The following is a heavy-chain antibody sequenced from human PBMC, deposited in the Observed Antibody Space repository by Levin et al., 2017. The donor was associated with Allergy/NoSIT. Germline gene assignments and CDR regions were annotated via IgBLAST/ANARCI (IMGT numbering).Heavy chain of an antibody. CDR3: AKDGKVLMGGSSNGWYNDY. J-gene: IGHJ4*02. CDR2: ITASGN. V-gene: IGHV3-23*01. CDR1: GLSFSNHA. D-gene: IGHD6-19*01. Sequence: PGGSLRLSCAASGLSFSNHAMSWVRQAPGKGLEWVSTITASGNYYAASVTGRFTIPRDNSQTTLYMKMNSLRAEDTAVYYCAKDGKVLMGGSSNGWYNDYWGQGTLVTVSS.